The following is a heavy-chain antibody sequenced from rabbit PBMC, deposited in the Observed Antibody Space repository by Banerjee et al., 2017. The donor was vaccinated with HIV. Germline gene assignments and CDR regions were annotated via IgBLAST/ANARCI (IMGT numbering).Heavy chain of an antibody. V-gene: IGHV1S45*01. CDR3: ARSAGNTYLSYFNL. CDR2: IYAGSSGST. D-gene: IGHD8-1*01. Sequence: QEQLVEYGGDLVQPEGSLTLTCKASGFDFSSGYDMCWVRQAPGKGLEWIACIYAGSSGSTYYASWAKGRFTISKSSSTTVTLQMTSLTAADTATYFCARSAGNTYLSYFNLWGPGTLVTVS. CDR1: GFDFSSGYD. J-gene: IGHJ4*01.